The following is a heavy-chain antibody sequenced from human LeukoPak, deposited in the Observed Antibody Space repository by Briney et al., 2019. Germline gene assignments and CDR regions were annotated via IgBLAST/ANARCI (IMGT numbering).Heavy chain of an antibody. CDR3: ARDVYYGSGSPRLDY. V-gene: IGHV3-48*01. CDR2: ISSSLDSNI. Sequence: PGGSLRLSCAASGFTFNVYSMNWVRQAPGKGLEWVSFISSSLDSNIYYADSVKGRFTISRDNAKNSLYLQMNSLRAEDTAVYYCARDVYYGSGSPRLDYWGQGTLVTVSS. CDR1: GFTFNVYS. D-gene: IGHD3-10*01. J-gene: IGHJ4*02.